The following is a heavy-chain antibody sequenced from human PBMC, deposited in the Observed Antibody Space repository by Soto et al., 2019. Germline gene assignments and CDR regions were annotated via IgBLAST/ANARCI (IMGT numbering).Heavy chain of an antibody. CDR2: VPYSGTT. Sequence: SETLSLTCTVSGGSISSGDYYWGWRRQTPGRGREWIGSVPYSGTTDYNQSFKGRITVAVETSKTQVSLKLNSVTSADTGVYFCSRLKDSASFHYPRPEDHWGQGALVTVSS. CDR3: SRLKDSASFHYPRPEDH. J-gene: IGHJ4*02. V-gene: IGHV4-39*01. CDR1: GGSISSGDYY. D-gene: IGHD1-26*01.